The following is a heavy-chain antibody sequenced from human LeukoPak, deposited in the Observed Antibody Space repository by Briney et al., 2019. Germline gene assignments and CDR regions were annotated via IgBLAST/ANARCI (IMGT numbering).Heavy chain of an antibody. CDR3: ARVAGSIDY. V-gene: IGHV1-8*03. Sequence: ASVKVSCKASGYTFTSYDINWVRQATGQGLEWMGWLNPNSGYTGYAQKFQGRVTITRDTSISTAYMELSSLRSEDTAVYYCARVAGSIDYWGQGTLVTVSS. D-gene: IGHD6-19*01. CDR1: GYTFTSYD. CDR2: LNPNSGYT. J-gene: IGHJ4*02.